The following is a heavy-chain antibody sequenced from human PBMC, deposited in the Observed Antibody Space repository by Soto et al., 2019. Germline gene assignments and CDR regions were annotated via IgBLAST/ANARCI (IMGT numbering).Heavy chain of an antibody. CDR3: ARCPYSGTKWLPPSWVDP. CDR2: IDPNSGGT. D-gene: IGHD2-15*01. V-gene: IGHV1-2*02. J-gene: IGHJ5*02. CDR1: GYTFTGYY. Sequence: ASVKVSCKASGYTFTGYYIHWVRQAPGQGLEWLGWIDPNSGGTNYAQKFQGRVTMTRDTSITTAYMELTNLRSDDTAMYYCARCPYSGTKWLPPSWVDPWGQGTLVTVSS.